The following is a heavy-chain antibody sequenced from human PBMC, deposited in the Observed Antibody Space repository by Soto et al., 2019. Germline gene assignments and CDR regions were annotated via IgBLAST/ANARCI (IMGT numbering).Heavy chain of an antibody. CDR1: GFTFSSYG. CDR3: ARAVGYCSSTSCPRWFDP. V-gene: IGHV3-33*01. D-gene: IGHD2-2*01. CDR2: IWYDGSNK. J-gene: IGHJ5*02. Sequence: GGSLRLSCAASGFTFSSYGMHWVRQAPGKGLEWVAVIWYDGSNKYYADSVKGRFTISRDNSKNTLYLQMNSLRAEDTAVYYCARAVGYCSSTSCPRWFDPWGQGTLVTVSS.